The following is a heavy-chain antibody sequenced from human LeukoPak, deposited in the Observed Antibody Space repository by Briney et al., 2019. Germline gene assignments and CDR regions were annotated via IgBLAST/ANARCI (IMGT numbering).Heavy chain of an antibody. J-gene: IGHJ6*02. CDR2: IYSGGST. CDR1: GFTVSSNY. Sequence: GGSLRLSGAGSGFTVSSNYMSWVRQAPGKGLEWVSVIYSGGSTYYADSVKGRFTISRDNSKNTLYLQMNSLRAEDAAVYYCARDSPEYSYYGMDVWGQGTTVTVSS. V-gene: IGHV3-66*01. CDR3: ARDSPEYSYYGMDV.